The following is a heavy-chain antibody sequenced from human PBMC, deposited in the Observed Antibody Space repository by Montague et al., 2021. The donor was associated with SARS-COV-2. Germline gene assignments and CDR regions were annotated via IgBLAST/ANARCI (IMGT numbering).Heavy chain of an antibody. CDR2: IYYSGST. Sequence: SETRSLTRIVSGGSISSSSYHWGWIRQPPGKGLEWIETIYYSGSTYYNPSLKSRVTISVDTSKNQFSLKLSSVTAADTAVYYCARLRYYGGNSGFQGLVDYWGQGALVTVSS. CDR3: ARLRYYGGNSGFQGLVDY. D-gene: IGHD4-23*01. CDR1: GGSISSSSYH. V-gene: IGHV4-39*01. J-gene: IGHJ4*02.